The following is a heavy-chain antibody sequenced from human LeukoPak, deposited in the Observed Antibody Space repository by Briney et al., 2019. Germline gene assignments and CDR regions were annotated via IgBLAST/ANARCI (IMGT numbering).Heavy chain of an antibody. V-gene: IGHV1-46*01. D-gene: IGHD1-7*01. CDR2: INPSGGST. Sequence: GASVKVSCKASGYTFTSYYIHWVRQAPGQGLEWMGIINPSGGSTTYARKVQGRVIMTRDMSTSTVYMDLSSLKSEDTAVYYCARVRFRNYDAFDIWGQGTMVTVSS. CDR3: ARVRFRNYDAFDI. J-gene: IGHJ3*02. CDR1: GYTFTSYY.